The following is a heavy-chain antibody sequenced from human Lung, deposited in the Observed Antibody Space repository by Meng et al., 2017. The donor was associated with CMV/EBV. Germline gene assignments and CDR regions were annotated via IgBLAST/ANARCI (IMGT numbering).Heavy chain of an antibody. D-gene: IGHD3-9*01. CDR1: GFTFDDYV. V-gene: IGHV3-9*01. J-gene: IGHJ4*02. CDR3: AKGLKYLDFYYFDN. CDR2: ISWNSGSI. Sequence: SLRLXXAASGFTFDDYVMHWVRQAPGKGLEWVSGISWNSGSIHYADSVKGRFTISRDNAKNSLYLQMDSLRAEDTALYYCAKGLKYLDFYYFDNWGQGTLVTVSS.